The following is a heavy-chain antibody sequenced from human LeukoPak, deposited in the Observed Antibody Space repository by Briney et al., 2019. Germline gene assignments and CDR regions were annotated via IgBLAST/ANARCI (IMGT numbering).Heavy chain of an antibody. CDR2: MNPNSGNT. CDR1: GYTFTSHD. V-gene: IGHV1-8*03. J-gene: IGHJ4*02. Sequence: ASVTVSCKPAGYTFTSHDINWVRQATGQGLEWMGWMNPNSGNTGYAQKFQGRVTITRNTSISTAYMELSSLRSEDTAVYDCARGRTAELNWGQGTLVTVSS. D-gene: IGHD2-21*02. CDR3: ARGRTAELN.